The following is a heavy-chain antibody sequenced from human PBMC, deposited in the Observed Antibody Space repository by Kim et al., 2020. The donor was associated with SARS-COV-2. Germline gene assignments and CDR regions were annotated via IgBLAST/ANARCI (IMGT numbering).Heavy chain of an antibody. CDR3: ARVLGYYDILTGYYIAHHFDY. D-gene: IGHD3-9*01. V-gene: IGHV4-31*03. CDR1: GGSISSGGYY. CDR2: IYYSGST. J-gene: IGHJ4*02. Sequence: SETLSLTCTVSGGSISSGGYYWSWIRQHPGKGLEWIGYIYYSGSTYYNPSLKSRVTISVDTSKNQFSLKLSSVTAADTAVYYCARVLGYYDILTGYYIAHHFDYWGQVTLVTVSS.